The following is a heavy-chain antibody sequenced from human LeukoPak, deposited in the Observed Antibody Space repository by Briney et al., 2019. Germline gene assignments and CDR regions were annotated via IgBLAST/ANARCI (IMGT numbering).Heavy chain of an antibody. CDR3: ARDRSGVIDY. D-gene: IGHD1-26*01. V-gene: IGHV4-59*01. Sequence: TASETLSLTCTVSGGSISSYYWSWIRQPPGKGLEWIGYIYYSGSTNYNPSLKSRVTISVDTSKNQFSLKLSSVTAADTAVYYCARDRSGVIDYWGQGTLVTVSS. J-gene: IGHJ4*02. CDR2: IYYSGST. CDR1: GGSISSYY.